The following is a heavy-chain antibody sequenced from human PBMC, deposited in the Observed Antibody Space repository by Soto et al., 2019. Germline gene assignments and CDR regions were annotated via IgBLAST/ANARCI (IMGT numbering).Heavy chain of an antibody. J-gene: IGHJ6*02. CDR2: ISSNGGST. CDR1: GFTFSSYA. D-gene: IGHD1-20*01. V-gene: IGHV3-64D*08. Sequence: GGSLRLSCSASGFTFSSYAMHWVRQAPGKGLEYVSAISSNGGSTYYADSVKGRFTISRDNSKNTLYLQMSSLRAEDTAVYYCVKGKYNWNDVAPPDYYYGMDVWGQGTTVTVSS. CDR3: VKGKYNWNDVAPPDYYYGMDV.